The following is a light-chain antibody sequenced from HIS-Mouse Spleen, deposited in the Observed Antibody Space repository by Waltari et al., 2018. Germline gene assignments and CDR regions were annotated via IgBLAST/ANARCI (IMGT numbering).Light chain of an antibody. CDR3: AAWDDSLSGLV. CDR1: SSNIGSNY. J-gene: IGLJ2*01. Sequence: PGQRVTISCSGSSSNIGSNYVYWYQQLPGTAPKILIYRNNQRPSGVPDRFSGSKSGTSASLAISGLRSEDEADYYCAAWDDSLSGLVFGGGTKLTVL. CDR2: RNN. V-gene: IGLV1-47*01.